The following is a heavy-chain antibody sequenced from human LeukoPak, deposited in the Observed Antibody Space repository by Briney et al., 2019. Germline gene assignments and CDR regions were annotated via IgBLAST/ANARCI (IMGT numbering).Heavy chain of an antibody. CDR3: ARVTSGWPLDY. CDR2: IYPDDSDT. CDR1: GYSFTSYW. J-gene: IGHJ4*02. V-gene: IGHV5-51*01. Sequence: GESLKISCKGSGYSFTSYWIAWVRQMPGKGLEWMGIIYPDDSDTRYSPSFQGQVTFSADKSMSTAYLQWSSLKASDTAMFYCARVTSGWPLDYWGQGTLVTVSS. D-gene: IGHD6-19*01.